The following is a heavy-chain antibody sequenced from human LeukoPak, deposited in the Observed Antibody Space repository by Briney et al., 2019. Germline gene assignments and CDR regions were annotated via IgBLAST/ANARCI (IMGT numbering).Heavy chain of an antibody. Sequence: SVKVSCKASGGTFSSYAISWVRQAPGQGLEWMGGIIPIFGTANYAQKFQGRVTITTDESTSTAYMELSSLRSEDTAVYYCARGGSSSSGGVYFDYWGQGTLVTVSS. J-gene: IGHJ4*02. D-gene: IGHD6-6*01. CDR3: ARGGSSSSGGVYFDY. V-gene: IGHV1-69*05. CDR1: GGTFSSYA. CDR2: IIPIFGTA.